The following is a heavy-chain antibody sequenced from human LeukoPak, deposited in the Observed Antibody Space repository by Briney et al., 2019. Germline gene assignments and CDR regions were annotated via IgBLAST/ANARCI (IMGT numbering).Heavy chain of an antibody. CDR3: ARRQNYGDYPRIDY. Sequence: SETLSLTCTVSGGSITSSTYYWGWIRQPPGKGLEWIGSVFYSGSTYYNPSLQSRVTIAVDTSKNQFSLKLSSVTAADTAVYYCARRQNYGDYPRIDYWGQGTLVTVSS. D-gene: IGHD4-17*01. CDR1: GGSITSSTYY. V-gene: IGHV4-39*07. J-gene: IGHJ4*02. CDR2: VFYSGST.